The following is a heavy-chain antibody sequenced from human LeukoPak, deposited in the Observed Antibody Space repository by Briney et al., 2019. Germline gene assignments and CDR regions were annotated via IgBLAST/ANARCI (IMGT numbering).Heavy chain of an antibody. CDR3: ARGSITGTTRLDY. CDR2: INHSGST. V-gene: IGHV4-34*01. D-gene: IGHD1-7*01. CDR1: GGSFSGYY. Sequence: SETLSLTCAVYGGSFSGYYRSWVRQPPGKGLEWIGEINHSGSTNYNPSLKSRVTISVDTSKNQFSLKLSSVTAADTAVYYCARGSITGTTRLDYWGQGTLVTVSS. J-gene: IGHJ4*02.